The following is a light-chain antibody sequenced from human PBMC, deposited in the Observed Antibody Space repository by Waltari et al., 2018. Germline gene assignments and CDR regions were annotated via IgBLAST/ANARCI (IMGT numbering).Light chain of an antibody. CDR3: QNHERLPAT. CDR1: QSVSKY. J-gene: IGKJ1*01. Sequence: ELVLTQSPGTLSLSPGERATISCRASQSVSKYLAWYQQRPGQAPRHLPYAASTRATGIPDMFSGSGYGTDFSLIISRLEPEDFAVYYCQNHERLPATFGQGTKVEIK. CDR2: AAS. V-gene: IGKV3-20*01.